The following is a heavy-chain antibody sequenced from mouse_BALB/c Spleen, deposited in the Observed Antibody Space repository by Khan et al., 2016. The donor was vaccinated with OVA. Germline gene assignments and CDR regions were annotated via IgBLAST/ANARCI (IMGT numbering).Heavy chain of an antibody. CDR1: GYSITSDYA. CDR2: ISYSGST. Sequence: EVQLQESGPGLVKPSQSLSLTCTVIGYSITSDYAWNWIRQFPGNKLEWMGYISYSGSTNYTPAHKSRISITRDTSKNQFFLQLNSVTTEDTATYYCARDGSRYNYAMDNWGQGTSVTVSS. CDR3: ARDGSRYNYAMDN. D-gene: IGHD2-3*01. J-gene: IGHJ4*01. V-gene: IGHV3-2*02.